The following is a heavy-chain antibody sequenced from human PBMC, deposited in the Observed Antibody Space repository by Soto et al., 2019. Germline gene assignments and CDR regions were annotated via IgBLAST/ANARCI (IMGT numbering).Heavy chain of an antibody. D-gene: IGHD1-26*01. Sequence: QVQLVESGGGVVQPGRSLRLSCAASGFTFSSYAMHWVRQAPGKGLEWVAVISYDGSNQSYADAVKGRFTLSRDNSKNTLYLQMNSRRAEDTAVYYCATDSGSCGQGTLVTVSS. J-gene: IGHJ1*01. CDR3: ATDSGS. CDR1: GFTFSSYA. CDR2: ISYDGSNQ. V-gene: IGHV3-30-3*01.